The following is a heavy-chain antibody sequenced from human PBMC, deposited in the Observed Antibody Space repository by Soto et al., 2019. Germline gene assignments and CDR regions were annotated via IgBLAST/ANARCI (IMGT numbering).Heavy chain of an antibody. J-gene: IGHJ4*02. CDR1: GGSISSSSYY. CDR2: IYYSGST. CDR3: ARSMTTVTTYYFDY. V-gene: IGHV4-39*01. D-gene: IGHD4-17*01. Sequence: SETLSLTCTVSGGSISSSSYYWGWIRQPPGKGLEWIGSIYYSGSTYYNPSLKSRVTISVDTSKNQFSLKLSSVTAADTAVYYCARSMTTVTTYYFDYWGQGTLVTVSS.